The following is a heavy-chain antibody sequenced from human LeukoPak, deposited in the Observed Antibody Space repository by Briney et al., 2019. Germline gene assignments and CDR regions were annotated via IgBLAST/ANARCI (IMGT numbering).Heavy chain of an antibody. CDR3: AKIRVVPSDYFDY. CDR1: GFTFRTFA. J-gene: IGHJ4*02. CDR2: IIGSGGLT. Sequence: GGSLRLSCAASGFTFRTFAMSWVRQAPGKGLEWVSAIIGSGGLTDYADSVKGRFTISRDNSKNTLYLQMNSLRAEDTAVYYCAKIRVVPSDYFDYWGQGTLVTVSS. D-gene: IGHD3-22*01. V-gene: IGHV3-23*01.